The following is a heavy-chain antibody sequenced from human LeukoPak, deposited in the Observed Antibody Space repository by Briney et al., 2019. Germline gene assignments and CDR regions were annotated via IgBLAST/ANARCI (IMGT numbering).Heavy chain of an antibody. J-gene: IGHJ3*02. CDR2: IYYSGST. CDR3: ARGYSTLWDTFDI. V-gene: IGHV4-59*01. D-gene: IGHD5-18*01. Sequence: SETLSLTCTVSGGSISNYWSWIRQPPGKGLEWIGYIYYSGSTNYNPSLKSRVTISVDTSKNQFSLKLSSVTAADTAVYFCARGYSTLWDTFDIWGQGTMVTVSS. CDR1: GGSISNY.